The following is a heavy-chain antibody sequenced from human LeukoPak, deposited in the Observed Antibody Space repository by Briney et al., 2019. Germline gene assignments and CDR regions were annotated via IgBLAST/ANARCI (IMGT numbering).Heavy chain of an antibody. CDR2: INPNSGGT. J-gene: IGHJ4*02. CDR3: ARGNSHRHCGGDCYSYPRDY. V-gene: IGHV1-2*04. D-gene: IGHD2-21*02. CDR1: GYTFTGYY. Sequence: ASVKVSCKASGYTFTGYYMHWVRQAPGQGLEWMGWINPNSGGTNYAQKFQGWVTMTRDTSISTAYMELSRLRSDDTAVCYCARGNSHRHCGGDCYSYPRDYWGQGTLVTVSS.